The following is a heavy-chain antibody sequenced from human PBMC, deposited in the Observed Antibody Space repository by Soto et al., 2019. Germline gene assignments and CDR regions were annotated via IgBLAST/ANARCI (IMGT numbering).Heavy chain of an antibody. Sequence: PSETLSLTCTVSGGSISSSSYYWGWIRQPPGKGLEWIGSIYYSGSTYYNPSLKSRVTISVDTTKNQFFLKLNSVTAADTAVYYCARTYYDFWSGYWRWFDPWGQGTLVTVSS. CDR2: IYYSGST. V-gene: IGHV4-39*01. J-gene: IGHJ5*02. CDR1: GGSISSSSYY. CDR3: ARTYYDFWSGYWRWFDP. D-gene: IGHD3-3*01.